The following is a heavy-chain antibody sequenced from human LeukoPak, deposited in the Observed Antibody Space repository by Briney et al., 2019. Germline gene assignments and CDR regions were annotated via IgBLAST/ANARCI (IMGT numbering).Heavy chain of an antibody. CDR3: ATRGPVLRYFDSPHIAPYYFDY. Sequence: ASVKVSCKVSGYTFTELSMHWVRQAPGKGLEWMGGFDPEDGETIYAQKFQGRVTMTEDTSTDTAYMELSSLRSEDTAVYYCATRGPVLRYFDSPHIAPYYFDYWGQGTLVTVSS. CDR2: FDPEDGET. CDR1: GYTFTELS. V-gene: IGHV1-24*01. D-gene: IGHD3-9*01. J-gene: IGHJ4*02.